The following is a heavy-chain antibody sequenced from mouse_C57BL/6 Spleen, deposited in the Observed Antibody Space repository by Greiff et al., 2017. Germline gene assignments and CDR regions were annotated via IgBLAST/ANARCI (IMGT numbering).Heavy chain of an antibody. Sequence: QVQLQQPGAELVRPGSSVKLSCKASGYTFTSYWMDWVKQRPGQGLEWIGNIYPSDSETHYNQKFKDKATLTVDKSSSTAYMQLSSLTSEDSAVYYCARSELGLFDYWGQGTTLTVSS. CDR3: ARSELGLFDY. CDR1: GYTFTSYW. CDR2: IYPSDSET. J-gene: IGHJ2*01. D-gene: IGHD4-1*01. V-gene: IGHV1-61*01.